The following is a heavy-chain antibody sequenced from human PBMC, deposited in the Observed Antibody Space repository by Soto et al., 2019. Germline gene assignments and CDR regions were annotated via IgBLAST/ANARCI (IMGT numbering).Heavy chain of an antibody. V-gene: IGHV1-69*13. Sequence: SVKVSCKASGGTFSSYAISWVRQAPGQGLEWMGGIIPIFGTANYAQKFQGRVTITADESTSTAYMELSGLRSEDTAVYYCALPFRIAVAGSSRNYYYGMDVWGQGTTVTVSS. CDR2: IIPIFGTA. J-gene: IGHJ6*02. CDR1: GGTFSSYA. D-gene: IGHD6-19*01. CDR3: ALPFRIAVAGSSRNYYYGMDV.